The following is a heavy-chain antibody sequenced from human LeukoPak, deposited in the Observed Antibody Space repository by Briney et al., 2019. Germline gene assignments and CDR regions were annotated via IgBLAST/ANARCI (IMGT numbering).Heavy chain of an antibody. V-gene: IGHV3-23*01. Sequence: GGSLRLSCAASGFTFSSYAMSWVRQAQGKGPNWVSAIIGSGGSTYYADSVKGRFTISRDNSKNTLYLQMNSLRAEDTAVYYCAKVPSLSGYSGYESGYWGQGTLVTVSS. D-gene: IGHD5-12*01. CDR2: IIGSGGST. J-gene: IGHJ4*02. CDR1: GFTFSSYA. CDR3: AKVPSLSGYSGYESGY.